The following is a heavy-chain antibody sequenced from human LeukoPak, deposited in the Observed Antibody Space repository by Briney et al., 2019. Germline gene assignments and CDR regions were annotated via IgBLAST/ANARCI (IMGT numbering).Heavy chain of an antibody. CDR2: INAGNGNT. CDR3: AREARDFGWLLFDL. V-gene: IGHV1-3*01. D-gene: IGHD3-9*01. Sequence: ASVKVSCKASGYTFTSYAMHWVRQAPGQRLEWMGWINAGNGNTKYSQKFQGRVTITRDTSASTAYMELSSLRSEDTAVYYCAREARDFGWLLFDLWGRGTLVTVSS. J-gene: IGHJ2*01. CDR1: GYTFTSYA.